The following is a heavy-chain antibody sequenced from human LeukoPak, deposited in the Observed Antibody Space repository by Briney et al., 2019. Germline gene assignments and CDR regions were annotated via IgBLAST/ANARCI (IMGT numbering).Heavy chain of an antibody. CDR1: GGSVGSGTYY. V-gene: IGHV4-61*02. D-gene: IGHD6-25*01. J-gene: IGHJ4*02. CDR2: VYSSGSA. CDR3: VRGWLQSEQRLLQGFDY. Sequence: SETPSLTCTVSGGSVGSGTYYWNWIRQPAGKGLEWIGRVYSSGSANYNPSLRSRLTLSVDMSKNKFSLKLKSATAADTAVYYCVRGWLQSEQRLLQGFDYWGRGTLVTVAS.